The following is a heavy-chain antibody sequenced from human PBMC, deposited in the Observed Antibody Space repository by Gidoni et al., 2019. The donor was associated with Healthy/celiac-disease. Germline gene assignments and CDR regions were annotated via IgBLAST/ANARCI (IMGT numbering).Heavy chain of an antibody. J-gene: IGHJ6*02. CDR1: GFTVSSNY. V-gene: IGHV3-66*01. CDR3: ASAGLFKPGMDV. CDR2: IYSGGSK. D-gene: IGHD2-21*01. Sequence: EVQLVESGGGLVQPGGSLRLSCAASGFTVSSNYMSWVRQAPGKGLEWVSVIYSGGSKYYADSVKGRFTISRDNSKNTLYLQMNSLRAEDTAVYYCASAGLFKPGMDVWGQGTTVTVSS.